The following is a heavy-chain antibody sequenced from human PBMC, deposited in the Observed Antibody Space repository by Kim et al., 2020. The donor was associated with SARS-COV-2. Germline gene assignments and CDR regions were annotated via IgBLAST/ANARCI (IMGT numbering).Heavy chain of an antibody. D-gene: IGHD5-12*01. J-gene: IGHJ4*02. Sequence: TKDSTKFQGRVTITRDTSATPTYMEMSSLISEDTAIYYCARDGYNRPLDYWGQGTLVTVSS. CDR3: ARDGYNRPLDY. CDR2: T. V-gene: IGHV1-3*01.